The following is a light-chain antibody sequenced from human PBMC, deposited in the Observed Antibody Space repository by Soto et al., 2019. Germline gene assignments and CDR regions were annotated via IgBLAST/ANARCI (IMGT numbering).Light chain of an antibody. Sequence: EIVLTQSPGTLSLSPGERATLSFRASQSVSTYLALYQQKPGQAPRLLIYGASSRATAIPDRFSGSGSGTDFTLTINRLEPEDFAVYYCQHFGSSLTFGGGTKVDIK. CDR2: GAS. CDR3: QHFGSSLT. J-gene: IGKJ4*01. V-gene: IGKV3-20*01. CDR1: QSVSTY.